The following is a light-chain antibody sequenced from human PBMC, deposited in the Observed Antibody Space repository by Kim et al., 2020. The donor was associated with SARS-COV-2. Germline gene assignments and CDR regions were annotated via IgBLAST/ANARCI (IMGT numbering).Light chain of an antibody. Sequence: DIQMTQSPSSLSASVGDRVTITCRASQSISSYLNWYQQKPGKAPKVLIFAASSLQGGVPSRFSGSGSGTDFTLTISSLQPEDFATYYCQQSYTTPRTFGQGTKLEI. J-gene: IGKJ1*01. CDR3: QQSYTTPRT. V-gene: IGKV1-39*01. CDR1: QSISSY. CDR2: AAS.